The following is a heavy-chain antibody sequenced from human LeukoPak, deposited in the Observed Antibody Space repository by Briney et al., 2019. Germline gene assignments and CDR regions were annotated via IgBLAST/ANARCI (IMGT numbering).Heavy chain of an antibody. D-gene: IGHD5-18*01. CDR3: ARDMVDTAMDDAFDI. J-gene: IGHJ3*02. CDR2: IWYDGSNK. Sequence: GGSLRLSCAASGFTFSSYGMHWVRQAPGEGLEWVAVIWYDGSNKYYADSVKGRFTISRDNSKNTLYLQMNSLRAEDTAVYYCARDMVDTAMDDAFDIWGQGTMVTVSS. CDR1: GFTFSSYG. V-gene: IGHV3-33*01.